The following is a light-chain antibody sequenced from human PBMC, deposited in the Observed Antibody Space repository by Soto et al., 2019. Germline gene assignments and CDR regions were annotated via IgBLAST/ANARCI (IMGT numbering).Light chain of an antibody. CDR1: SSDVGGYNY. J-gene: IGLJ2*01. V-gene: IGLV2-14*01. CDR2: DVS. CDR3: SSYTSSSNLDGV. Sequence: QSVLTQPASVSGSPGQSITISCTGTSSDVGGYNYVSWYQQHPGKAPKLMIYDVSNRPSGVSNRFSGSKSGNTASLTISGLQAEDEADYYCSSYTSSSNLDGVFGGGTKVTVL.